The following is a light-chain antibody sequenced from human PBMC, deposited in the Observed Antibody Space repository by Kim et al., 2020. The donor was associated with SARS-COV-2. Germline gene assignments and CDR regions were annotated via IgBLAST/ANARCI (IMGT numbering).Light chain of an antibody. CDR1: AGSIDDNY. V-gene: IGLV6-57*03. CDR2: EDD. CDR3: QSYNRDNVL. Sequence: GKTVTISCPRSAGSIDDNYVQWYQQRPGCVPTTVIYEDDQRPSRVSDRFSGSIDNSSNSASLTISGLRTEDEADYYCQSYNRDNVLFGGGTQLTVL. J-gene: IGLJ2*01.